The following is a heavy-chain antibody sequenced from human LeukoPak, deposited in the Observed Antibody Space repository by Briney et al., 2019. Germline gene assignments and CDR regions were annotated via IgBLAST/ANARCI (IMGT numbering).Heavy chain of an antibody. CDR1: GGSISSSSYS. CDR3: AATPWGYCSGGSCYIVY. J-gene: IGHJ4*02. D-gene: IGHD2-15*01. Sequence: PSETLSLTCTVSGGSISSSSYSWGWIRQPPGKGLEWIGSIYYSGSTYYNPSLKSRVTISVDTSKNQFSLKLSSVTAADTAVYYCAATPWGYCSGGSCYIVYWGQGTLVTVSS. CDR2: IYYSGST. V-gene: IGHV4-39*01.